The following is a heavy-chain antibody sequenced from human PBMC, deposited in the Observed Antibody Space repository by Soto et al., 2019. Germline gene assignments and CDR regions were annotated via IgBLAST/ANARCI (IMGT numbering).Heavy chain of an antibody. J-gene: IGHJ4*02. D-gene: IGHD1-1*01. CDR3: ARSGDNYNRLDD. CDR1: RFTFSDYC. CDR2: SSNSGTFS. V-gene: IGHV3-11*06. Sequence: PXGSLRLSCEGSRFTFSDYCISWIRQAPGKGLEWISYSSNSGTFSRYADSVKGRFSISRDNTKNLLYLQMNSLRAEDTAVYYCARSGDNYNRLDDWGQGTPVTVSS.